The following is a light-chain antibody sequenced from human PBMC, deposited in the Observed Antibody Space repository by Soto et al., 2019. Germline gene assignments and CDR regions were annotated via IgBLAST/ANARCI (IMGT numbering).Light chain of an antibody. J-gene: IGLJ1*01. CDR1: GRDIGGYDY. CDR3: SSYTSSSTYV. Sequence: HSALTQTASVSGSCPQSIAISCTGTGRDIGGYDYVSLYQQHPCKAPKVMIYDVSNRPSGVSNRFSGSKSGNTASLTISGLQAEDEADYYCSSYTSSSTYVFGTGT. CDR2: DVS. V-gene: IGLV2-14*01.